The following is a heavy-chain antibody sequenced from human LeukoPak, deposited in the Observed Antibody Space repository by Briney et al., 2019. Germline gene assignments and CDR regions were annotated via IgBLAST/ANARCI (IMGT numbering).Heavy chain of an antibody. CDR1: GFTFSSYA. CDR3: ARDVSRYYYDSSGHLWFDP. V-gene: IGHV3-23*01. Sequence: GGSLRLSCAASGFTFSSYAMNWVRQAPGKGLEWVSVISGSGADTYYADSVGGRFTISGDNSKNTLYLQMNSLRAEDTAVYYCARDVSRYYYDSSGHLWFDPWGQGTLVTVSS. D-gene: IGHD3-22*01. CDR2: ISGSGADT. J-gene: IGHJ5*02.